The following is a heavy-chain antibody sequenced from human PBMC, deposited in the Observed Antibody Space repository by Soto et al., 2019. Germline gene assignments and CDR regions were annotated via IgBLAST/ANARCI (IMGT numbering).Heavy chain of an antibody. Sequence: PGGSLRLSCAASGFTFSSYAMHWVRQAPGKGLEWVAVISYDGSNKYYADSVKGRFTISRDNSKNTLYLQMNSLRAEDTAVYYCARDSTTTLPYYYYGMDVWGQGTTVTVSS. CDR1: GFTFSSYA. CDR3: ARDSTTTLPYYYYGMDV. D-gene: IGHD4-4*01. CDR2: ISYDGSNK. V-gene: IGHV3-30-3*01. J-gene: IGHJ6*02.